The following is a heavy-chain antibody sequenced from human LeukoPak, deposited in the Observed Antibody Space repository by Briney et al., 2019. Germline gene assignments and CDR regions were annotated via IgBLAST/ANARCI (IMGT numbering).Heavy chain of an antibody. D-gene: IGHD5-24*01. Sequence: GASVKVSCKASGYTFTSYDINWVRQATGQGLEWMGWMNPNSGNTGYAQKFQGRVTITADESTSTAYMELSSLRSEDTAVYYCARDGPAAGHAFDYWGQGTLVTVSS. J-gene: IGHJ4*02. CDR2: MNPNSGNT. CDR1: GYTFTSYD. V-gene: IGHV1-8*01. CDR3: ARDGPAAGHAFDY.